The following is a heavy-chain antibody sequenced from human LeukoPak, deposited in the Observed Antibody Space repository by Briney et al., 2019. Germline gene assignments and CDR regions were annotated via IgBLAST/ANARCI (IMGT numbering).Heavy chain of an antibody. CDR2: IYHSGST. CDR3: ARHRTYYDFPNWFDP. D-gene: IGHD3-3*01. J-gene: IGHJ5*02. Sequence: PSQTLSLTCTVSGGSISSGGYYWSWIRQPPGKGLEWIGYIYHSGSTYYNPSLKSRVTISVDTSKNQFSLKLSSVTAADTAVYYCARHRTYYDFPNWFDPWGQGTLVTVSS. CDR1: GGSISSGGYY. V-gene: IGHV4-30-2*03.